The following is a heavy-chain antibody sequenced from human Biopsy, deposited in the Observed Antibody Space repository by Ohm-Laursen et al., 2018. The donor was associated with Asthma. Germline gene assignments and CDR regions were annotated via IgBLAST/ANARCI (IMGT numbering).Heavy chain of an antibody. D-gene: IGHD3-3*01. CDR2: ISDSGDT. J-gene: IGHJ5*02. Sequence: SDTLSLTCSVSGGSITDPNMYWGWVRQPPGKGLEWIGSISDSGDTYYRPSLESRLTLSLHTSNNQFSLRLNSVTAADSAVYYCAAMTIAEPYDFWSASYNWFDPWGQGTLVTVSS. V-gene: IGHV4-39*01. CDR3: AAMTIAEPYDFWSASYNWFDP. CDR1: GGSITDPNMY.